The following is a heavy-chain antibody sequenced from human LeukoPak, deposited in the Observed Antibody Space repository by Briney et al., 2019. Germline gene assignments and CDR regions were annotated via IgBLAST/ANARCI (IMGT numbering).Heavy chain of an antibody. J-gene: IGHJ6*03. CDR3: AKDASIGADYYYYYMDV. D-gene: IGHD3-10*01. CDR1: GFTFDDYA. V-gene: IGHV3-43D*03. CDR2: ISWDGGSS. Sequence: GGSLRLSCAASGFTFDDYAMHWVRQAPGKGVEWVSLISWDGGSSYYADSVKGRFTISRDNSKNSLYLQMNSLRAEDTALYYCAKDASIGADYYYYYMDVWGKGTTVTVSS.